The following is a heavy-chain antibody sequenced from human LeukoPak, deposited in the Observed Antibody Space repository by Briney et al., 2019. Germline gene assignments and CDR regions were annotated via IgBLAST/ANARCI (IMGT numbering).Heavy chain of an antibody. V-gene: IGHV4-34*01. CDR2: INHSGST. CDR3: ARRSYYDILTGYYKGAFDI. D-gene: IGHD3-9*01. J-gene: IGHJ3*02. CDR1: GGSFSGYC. Sequence: PSETLSLTCAVYGGSFSGYCWSWIRQPPGKGLEWIGEINHSGSTNYNPSLKSRVTISVDTSKNQFSLKLSSVTAADTAVYYCARRSYYDILTGYYKGAFDIWGQGTMVTVSS.